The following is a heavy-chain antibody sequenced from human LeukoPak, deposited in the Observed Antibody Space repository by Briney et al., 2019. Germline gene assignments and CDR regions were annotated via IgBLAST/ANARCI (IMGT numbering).Heavy chain of an antibody. V-gene: IGHV3-23*01. D-gene: IGHD6-13*01. CDR1: GFSVTTYA. J-gene: IGHJ4*02. CDR3: ARGYVAAADVFDY. Sequence: GGSLRLSCAASGFSVTTYAMGWVRQAPGKGLEWVSVISDRGDSTHYADSVKGRFTISRDNAKNSLYLQMNSLRAEDTALYYCARGYVAAADVFDYWGQGTLVTVSS. CDR2: ISDRGDST.